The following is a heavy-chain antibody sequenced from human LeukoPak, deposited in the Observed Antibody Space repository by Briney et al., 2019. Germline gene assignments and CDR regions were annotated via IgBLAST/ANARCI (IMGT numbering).Heavy chain of an antibody. CDR2: IYSSGDT. CDR1: GGSISSYS. Sequence: SETLSLTCTVSGGSISSYSWTWIRQPAGNGLEWIGRIYSSGDTNYNPSLNSRVSMSVDTSKSQFSLKLNSVTAADTAVYYCARGLLDNSGWYHQDYWGQGTLVTVS. V-gene: IGHV4-4*07. J-gene: IGHJ4*02. CDR3: ARGLLDNSGWYHQDY. D-gene: IGHD6-19*01.